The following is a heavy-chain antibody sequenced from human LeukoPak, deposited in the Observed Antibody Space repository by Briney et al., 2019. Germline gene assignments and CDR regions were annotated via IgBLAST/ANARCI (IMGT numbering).Heavy chain of an antibody. D-gene: IGHD1-26*01. J-gene: IGHJ4*02. Sequence: SETLSLTCTVSGGSMSNYYWSWIRQPPGKGLEWIGYIYYSGNTNYNPSLKSRVTISVDTSRNQFSLKLSSVTAADTAVYYCARHEMGAHFDYWGQGTLVTVSS. CDR2: IYYSGNT. V-gene: IGHV4-59*08. CDR3: ARHEMGAHFDY. CDR1: GGSMSNYY.